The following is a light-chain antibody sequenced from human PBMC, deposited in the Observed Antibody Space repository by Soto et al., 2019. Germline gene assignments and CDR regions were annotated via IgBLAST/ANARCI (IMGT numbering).Light chain of an antibody. Sequence: EIVLTHSPGTLSLSPGERATLSCRASQSVSSSYLAWYQQKPGQAPRLLIYGASSRATGIPDRFSGSGSGKDLTLTISRLEPEDFAVYYCQQYGSSPWTVGQGTKVDIK. V-gene: IGKV3-20*01. CDR1: QSVSSSY. CDR3: QQYGSSPWT. J-gene: IGKJ1*01. CDR2: GAS.